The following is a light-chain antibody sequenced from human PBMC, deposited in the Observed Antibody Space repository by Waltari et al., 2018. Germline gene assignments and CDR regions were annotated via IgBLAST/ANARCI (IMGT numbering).Light chain of an antibody. Sequence: SFVLTQPPSVSVAPGQTARITCGGNNIERRSLNWYQQKPGQAPVLVVYDDIDRPSGIPERLSGSKSGNTATLSITRVEDGDEADYYCQIWDTLSHHFVFGAGTKVTVL. CDR1: NIERRS. J-gene: IGLJ1*01. V-gene: IGLV3-21*02. CDR3: QIWDTLSHHFV. CDR2: DDI.